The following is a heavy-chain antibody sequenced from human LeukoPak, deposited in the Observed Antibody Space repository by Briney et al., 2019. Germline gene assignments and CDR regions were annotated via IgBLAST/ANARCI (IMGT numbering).Heavy chain of an antibody. CDR2: ITSGSSTI. Sequence: GGSLRLSCAASGFTFSSYSMNWVRQAPGKGLEWISYITSGSSTIYYADSVKGRFTISRDNAKNSLYLQMNSLRAEDTAVYYCARGSDLKYFQYWGQGTLVIVSS. V-gene: IGHV3-48*04. CDR3: ARGSDLKYFQY. J-gene: IGHJ1*01. CDR1: GFTFSSYS.